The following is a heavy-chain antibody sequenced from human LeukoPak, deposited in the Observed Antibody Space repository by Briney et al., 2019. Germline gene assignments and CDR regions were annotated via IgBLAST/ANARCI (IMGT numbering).Heavy chain of an antibody. Sequence: PGGSLRLSCAASGFTFSSFAMHWVRQAPGKGLEWVAVVSVDGSNKYYADSVKGRFTISRDNSKNTLYLQMNSLRAEDTAVYYCARSRVWFGELLYSDWFDPWGQGTLVTVSS. J-gene: IGHJ5*02. CDR2: VSVDGSNK. CDR1: GFTFSSFA. V-gene: IGHV3-30*04. CDR3: ARSRVWFGELLYSDWFDP. D-gene: IGHD3-10*01.